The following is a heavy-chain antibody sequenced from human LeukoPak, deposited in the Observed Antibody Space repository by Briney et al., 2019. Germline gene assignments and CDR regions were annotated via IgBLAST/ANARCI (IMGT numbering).Heavy chain of an antibody. CDR2: IYYSGST. CDR1: GGSISSGGYY. V-gene: IGHV4-31*03. J-gene: IGHJ6*02. D-gene: IGHD5-18*01. Sequence: PSETLSLTCTVSGGSISSGGYYWSWIRQHPGKGLEWIGYIYYSGSTYYNPSLKSRVTISVDTSKNQFSLKLSSVTAADTAVYYCARQPPGYSYGSPYYYGMDVWGQGTTVTVSS. CDR3: ARQPPGYSYGSPYYYGMDV.